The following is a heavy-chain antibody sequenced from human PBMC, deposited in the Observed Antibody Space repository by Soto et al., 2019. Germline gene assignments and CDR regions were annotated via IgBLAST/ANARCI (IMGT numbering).Heavy chain of an antibody. J-gene: IGHJ4*02. D-gene: IGHD4-17*01. CDR2: THYSGNT. Sequence: QVQLQESGPGLVKPSETLSLTCTVSGGSISTYYWDWLRQSPEKGLEWIGYTHYSGNTNYHPSLRGRVTISLDTSRNQFSLILSAVTAADTAIYYCARHTLTVRSGFDNLGQGALVTVSS. CDR1: GGSISTYY. CDR3: ARHTLTVRSGFDN. V-gene: IGHV4-59*12.